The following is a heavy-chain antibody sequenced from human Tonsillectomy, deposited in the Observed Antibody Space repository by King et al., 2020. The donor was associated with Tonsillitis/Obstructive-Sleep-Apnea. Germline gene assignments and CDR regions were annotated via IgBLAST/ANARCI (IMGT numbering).Heavy chain of an antibody. V-gene: IGHV4-39*01. CDR2: IYYSGST. CDR3: ARGIIAVAGTVVWFDP. D-gene: IGHD6-19*01. Sequence: QLQESGPGLVKPSETLSLTCTVSGGSISSSFYYWGWIRQPPGKGLEWIGNIYYSGSTYYNPSLKSRVTISVDTSKNQFSLKLSSVTAADTAVYYCARGIIAVAGTVVWFDPWGQGTLVTVSP. J-gene: IGHJ5*02. CDR1: GGSISSSFYY.